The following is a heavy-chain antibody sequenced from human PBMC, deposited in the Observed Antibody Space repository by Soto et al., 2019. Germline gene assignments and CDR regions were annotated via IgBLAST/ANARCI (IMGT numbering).Heavy chain of an antibody. D-gene: IGHD2-2*01. CDR2: ISSSSSTI. V-gene: IGHV3-48*01. CDR1: GFTLSSYS. CDR3: ARAIVVVPASPDGMDV. J-gene: IGHJ6*02. Sequence: PGGSLRLSCAASGFTLSSYSMNWVRQAPGKGLEWVSYISSSSSTIYYADSVKGRLTISRDNAKNSLYLQMNSLRAEDTAVYYCARAIVVVPASPDGMDVWGQGTTVTVSS.